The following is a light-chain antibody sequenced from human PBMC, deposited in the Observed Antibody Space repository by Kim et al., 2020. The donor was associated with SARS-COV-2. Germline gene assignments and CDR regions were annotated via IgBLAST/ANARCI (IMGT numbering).Light chain of an antibody. CDR1: QTIGSS. CDR2: YVS. J-gene: IGKJ1*01. V-gene: IGKV6-21*01. CDR3: HQTNTLPWT. Sequence: VTPKEKVTIPCRASQTIGSSLHWYQQKPGQSPKLLIKYVSQSFSGVPPRFSGSGSRTDFTLTINSLEAEDVATYYCHQTNTLPWTFGQGTKVDIK.